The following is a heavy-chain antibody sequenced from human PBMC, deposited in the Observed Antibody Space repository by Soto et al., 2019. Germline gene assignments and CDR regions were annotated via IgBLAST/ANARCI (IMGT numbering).Heavy chain of an antibody. CDR1: GGSIRSFY. Sequence: TCTVSGGSIRSFYLTWIRQAPGKGLELIGYIDYSGTTKYNPSLKSRLTLSVDTSKNQFSLKLSFVTAADTAVYYCATRSGIYGELVAFWGPGTLVTVSS. D-gene: IGHD4-17*01. CDR3: ATRSGIYGELVAF. V-gene: IGHV4-59*01. CDR2: IDYSGTT. J-gene: IGHJ4*02.